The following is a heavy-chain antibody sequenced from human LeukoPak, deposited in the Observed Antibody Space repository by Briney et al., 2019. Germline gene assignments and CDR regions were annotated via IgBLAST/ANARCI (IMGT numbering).Heavy chain of an antibody. D-gene: IGHD3-22*01. CDR1: GGSISSGGYY. Sequence: PSETLSLTCTVSGGSISSGGYYWSWIRQHPGKGLEWIGYIYYSGSTYYNPSLKSRVTISVDTSKNQFSLKLSSVTAADTAVYYCARRYYYDSSGYYSLGYYYYGMDVWGQGTTVTVSS. J-gene: IGHJ6*02. V-gene: IGHV4-31*03. CDR3: ARRYYYDSSGYYSLGYYYYGMDV. CDR2: IYYSGST.